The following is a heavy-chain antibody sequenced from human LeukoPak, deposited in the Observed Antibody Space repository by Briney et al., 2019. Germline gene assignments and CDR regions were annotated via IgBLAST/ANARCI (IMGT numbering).Heavy chain of an antibody. J-gene: IGHJ5*02. V-gene: IGHV4-39*01. Sequence: SETLSLTCTVSGCSISSSSYYWGWIRQPPGKGLEWIGSIYYSESTYYNPSLKSRVTISVDTSKNQFSLKLSSVTAADTAVYYCARQKYQLLLNWFDPWGQGTLVTVSS. D-gene: IGHD2-2*01. CDR1: GCSISSSSYY. CDR3: ARQKYQLLLNWFDP. CDR2: IYYSEST.